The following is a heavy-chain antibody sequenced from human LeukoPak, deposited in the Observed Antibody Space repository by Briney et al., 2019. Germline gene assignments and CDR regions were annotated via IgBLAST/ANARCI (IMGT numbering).Heavy chain of an antibody. CDR3: AKALGGCSSASCYYYYYMDV. CDR1: GFTFSSYA. Sequence: PGGSLRLSCAASGFTFSSYAMSWVRQAPGKGLEWVSAISGSGGSTYYADSVKGRFTISRDNSKNTLYLQMNSLRAEDTAVYYCAKALGGCSSASCYYYYYMDVWGKGTTVTVSS. D-gene: IGHD2-2*01. CDR2: ISGSGGST. V-gene: IGHV3-23*01. J-gene: IGHJ6*03.